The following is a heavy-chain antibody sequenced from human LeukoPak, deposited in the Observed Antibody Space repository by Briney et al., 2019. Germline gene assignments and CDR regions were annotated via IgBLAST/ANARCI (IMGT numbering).Heavy chain of an antibody. CDR1: GGTLSSYS. CDR3: ARPRSTESGSYNWFDP. CDR2: IIPIVGLT. D-gene: IGHD1-26*01. J-gene: IGHJ5*02. Sequence: SVKVSCKASGGTLSSYSISWIRQAPGQGLELMGRIIPIVGLTNYAPRFRGRVTITADKDTTTAYMELSGLRSEDTAVYYCARPRSTESGSYNWFDPWGQGTLVTVSS. V-gene: IGHV1-69*02.